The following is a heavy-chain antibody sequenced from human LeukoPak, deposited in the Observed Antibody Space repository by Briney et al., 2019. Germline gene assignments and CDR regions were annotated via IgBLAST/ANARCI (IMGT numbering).Heavy chain of an antibody. CDR3: ASLSAAMSYFDY. V-gene: IGHV4-4*07. CDR1: GGSISSYY. D-gene: IGHD2-2*01. CDR2: IYTSGST. Sequence: SETLSLTCTVSGGSISSYYWSWIRQPAGKGLEWIGRIYTSGSTNYNPSLKSRVTMSVDTSKNQFSLKLSSVTAADTAVYYCASLSAAMSYFDYWGQGTLVTVSS. J-gene: IGHJ4*02.